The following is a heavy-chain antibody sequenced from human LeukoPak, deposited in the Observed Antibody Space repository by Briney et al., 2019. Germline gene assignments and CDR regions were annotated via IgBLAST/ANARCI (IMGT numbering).Heavy chain of an antibody. CDR2: IYHSGST. V-gene: IGHV4-38-2*02. CDR3: ARVLDYDILTGYYLTINTSYWFDP. J-gene: IGHJ5*02. Sequence: TSETLSLTCTVSGYSISSGYYWGWIRQPPGKGLEWIGSIYHSGSTYYNPSLKSRVTISVDTSKNQFSLKLSSVTAADTAVYYCARVLDYDILTGYYLTINTSYWFDPWGQGTLVTVSS. CDR1: GYSISSGYY. D-gene: IGHD3-9*01.